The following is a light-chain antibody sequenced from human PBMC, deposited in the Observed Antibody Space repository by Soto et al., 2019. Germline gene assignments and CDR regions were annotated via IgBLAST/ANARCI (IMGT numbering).Light chain of an antibody. CDR3: QQYGSSPLYT. CDR1: QSVSSSH. CDR2: GAS. J-gene: IGKJ2*01. V-gene: IGKV3-20*01. Sequence: ETVLTQSPGTLSLSPGERATLSCRASQSVSSSHLAWYQQKPGQAPRLVIYGASSRATGIPDRFSGSGSGTDFTLTISRLEPEDFAVYYCQQYGSSPLYTFGQGTKQEIK.